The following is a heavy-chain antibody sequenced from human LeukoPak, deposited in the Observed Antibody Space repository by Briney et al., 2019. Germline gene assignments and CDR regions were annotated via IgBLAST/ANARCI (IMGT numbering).Heavy chain of an antibody. J-gene: IGHJ4*02. CDR2: IWYDGSNK. D-gene: IGHD2-15*01. V-gene: IGHV3-33*01. CDR1: GFTFSTYG. Sequence: GGSLRLSCAASGFTFSTYGMHWVRQVPGEGLEWVALIWYDGSNKYYADSVKGRFIISRDNSKDTLYLQMNSLRAADTAVYYCARGYCSGGSCYPGYFDHWGQGTLVTVSS. CDR3: ARGYCSGGSCYPGYFDH.